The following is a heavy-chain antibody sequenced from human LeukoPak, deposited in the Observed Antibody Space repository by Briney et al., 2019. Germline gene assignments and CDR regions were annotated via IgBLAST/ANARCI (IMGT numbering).Heavy chain of an antibody. CDR2: INWNGGST. J-gene: IGHJ3*02. CDR3: ANDMGYDSSGSGYAFDI. Sequence: GGSLRLSCAASGFTFDDYGMSWVRQAPGKGLEWVSGINWNGGSTGYADSVKGRFTISRDNAKNSLYLQTNSLSAEDMAFYDCANDMGYDSSGSGYAFDIWGQGTMVTVSS. CDR1: GFTFDDYG. D-gene: IGHD3-22*01. V-gene: IGHV3-20*01.